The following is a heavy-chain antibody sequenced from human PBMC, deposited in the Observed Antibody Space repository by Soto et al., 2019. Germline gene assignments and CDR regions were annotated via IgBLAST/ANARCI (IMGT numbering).Heavy chain of an antibody. D-gene: IGHD3-10*02. CDR3: TRTRLVFVDFGGMDV. V-gene: IGHV3-74*01. CDR2: ISSDGTTT. CDR1: GFTFRSHW. J-gene: IGHJ6*02. Sequence: GGSLRLSCAVSGFTFRSHWMHWVREAPGKGLVWAARISSDGTTTTYADSVKGRFTISRGNARNTVYLQMNSLRAEDTAVYYCTRTRLVFVDFGGMDVWGQGTTVTVSS.